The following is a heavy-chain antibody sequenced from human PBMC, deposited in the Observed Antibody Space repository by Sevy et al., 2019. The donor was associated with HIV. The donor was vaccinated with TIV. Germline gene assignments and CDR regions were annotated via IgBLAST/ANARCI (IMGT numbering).Heavy chain of an antibody. V-gene: IGHV4-30-4*01. CDR2: IYYSGST. CDR1: GGTISSGDYY. J-gene: IGHJ5*02. Sequence: SETLSLTCTVSGGTISSGDYYWSWIRQPPGKGLEWIGYIYYSGSTYYNPSLKSRVTISVDTSKNQFSLKLSSVTAADTAMYYCARVGGTTPNYEGVWFDPWGQGTLVTVSS. CDR3: ARVGGTTPNYEGVWFDP. D-gene: IGHD1-7*01.